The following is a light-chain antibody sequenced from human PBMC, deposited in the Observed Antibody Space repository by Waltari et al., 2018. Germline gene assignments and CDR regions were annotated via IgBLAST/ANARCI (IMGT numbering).Light chain of an antibody. Sequence: ALTQPASVSGSPGQSITISCTGTPSDIGLYDYVSWYQQRPGKAPKLMIFDVTKRPSGVSNRFSGSKSGDTASLTISGLQAEDEADYYCSAYTGGSTLVVFGGGTKVIVL. J-gene: IGLJ2*01. V-gene: IGLV2-14*01. CDR1: PSDIGLYDY. CDR3: SAYTGGSTLVV. CDR2: DVT.